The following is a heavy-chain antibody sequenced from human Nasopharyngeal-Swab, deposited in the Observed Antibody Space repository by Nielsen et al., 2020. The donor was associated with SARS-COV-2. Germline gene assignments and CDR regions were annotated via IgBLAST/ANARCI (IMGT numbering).Heavy chain of an antibody. Sequence: GEPLKISCAASGFTFSSYAMSWVRQAPGKGLEWVSAISGSGGSTYYADSVKGRFTISRDNSKNTLYLQMNSLRAEDTAVYYCAKVTGLGNENWGQGTLVTVSS. CDR3: AKVTGLGNEN. V-gene: IGHV3-23*01. CDR2: ISGSGGST. D-gene: IGHD3-16*01. J-gene: IGHJ4*02. CDR1: GFTFSSYA.